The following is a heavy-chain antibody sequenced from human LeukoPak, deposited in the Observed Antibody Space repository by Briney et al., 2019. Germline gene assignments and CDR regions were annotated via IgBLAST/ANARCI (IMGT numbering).Heavy chain of an antibody. V-gene: IGHV3-23*01. CDR2: ISGSGGST. J-gene: IGHJ4*02. CDR1: GFTFSNYA. Sequence: PGGSLRLSCAASGFTFSNYAMSWVRQAPGKGLERISGISGSGGSTYYADSVKGRFTISRDNSKNTLNLQMNSLRAEDTAVYYCARARIVVAGYIFDYWGQGTLVTVSS. D-gene: IGHD3-22*01. CDR3: ARARIVVAGYIFDY.